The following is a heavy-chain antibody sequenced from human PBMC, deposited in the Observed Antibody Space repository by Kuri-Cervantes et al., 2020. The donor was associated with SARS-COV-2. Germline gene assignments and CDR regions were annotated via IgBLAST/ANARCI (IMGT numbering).Heavy chain of an antibody. J-gene: IGHJ3*02. Sequence: GSLRLSCADSGGSISSSNWWSWVRQPPGKGLEWIGGIYHSGSTNYNPSLKSRVTISVDKSKNQFSLKLSSVTAADTAVYYCARDTGYCGGDCSAFDIWGQGTMVTVSS. CDR1: GGSISSSNW. CDR2: IYHSGST. V-gene: IGHV4-4*02. CDR3: ARDTGYCGGDCSAFDI. D-gene: IGHD2-21*02.